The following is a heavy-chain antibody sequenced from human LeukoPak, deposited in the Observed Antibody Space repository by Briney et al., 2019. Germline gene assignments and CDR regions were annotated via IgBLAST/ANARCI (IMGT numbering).Heavy chain of an antibody. CDR2: INSDGRST. CDR3: ARDWAQVNWDPLDY. Sequence: PGGSLRLSCAASGFTFSNYWMHWVRQAPGKGLVWVSRINSDGRSTNYADSVKGRFTISRDNAKNTLYLQMNSLRAEDTAVYYCARDWAQVNWDPLDYWGQGTLVTVSS. V-gene: IGHV3-74*01. J-gene: IGHJ4*02. CDR1: GFTFSNYW. D-gene: IGHD7-27*01.